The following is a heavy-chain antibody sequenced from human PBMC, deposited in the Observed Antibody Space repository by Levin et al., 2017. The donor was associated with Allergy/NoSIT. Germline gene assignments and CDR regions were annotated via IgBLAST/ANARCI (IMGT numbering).Heavy chain of an antibody. Sequence: GESLKISCAASGFTVSSNYMSWVRQAPGKGLEWVSVIYSGGSTYYADSVKGRFTISRDNSKNTLYLQMNSLRAEDTAVYYCAAIAVADEALPGDYWGQGTLVTVSS. CDR3: AAIAVADEALPGDY. CDR2: IYSGGST. CDR1: GFTVSSNY. J-gene: IGHJ4*02. V-gene: IGHV3-66*01. D-gene: IGHD6-19*01.